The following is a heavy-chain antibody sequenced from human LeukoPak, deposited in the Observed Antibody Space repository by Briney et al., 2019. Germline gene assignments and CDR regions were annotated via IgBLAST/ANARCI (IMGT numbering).Heavy chain of an antibody. CDR3: AKRRFGELPYDAFDI. J-gene: IGHJ3*02. V-gene: IGHV3-23*01. Sequence: GGSLRLSCAASGFTFSTYAMSWVRQAPGKGLEWVSAIGGSGVGTYYADSVKGRFTISRDNSQNTLPLQMNSLRVEDTAVYYCAKRRFGELPYDAFDIWGQGTMVTVSS. CDR2: IGGSGVGT. CDR1: GFTFSTYA. D-gene: IGHD3-10*01.